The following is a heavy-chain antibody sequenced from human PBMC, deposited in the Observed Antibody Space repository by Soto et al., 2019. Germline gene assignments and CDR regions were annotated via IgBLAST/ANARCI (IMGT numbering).Heavy chain of an antibody. D-gene: IGHD3-16*01. J-gene: IGHJ5*02. CDR3: ARADGREFDYDDVWGTRGDWFDP. V-gene: IGHV4-61*01. CDR2: IYDGGGS. Sequence: QVQLQESGPGLVKPAETLSLTCSVSGAAVTSGHYYWTWIRQPPGRGLEWMGFIYDGGGSNYSPSLRGRVTMSVDSSKNQFSLNLTSVTAADTAVYYCARADGREFDYDDVWGTRGDWFDPWGQGTLVTVSS. CDR1: GAAVTSGHYY.